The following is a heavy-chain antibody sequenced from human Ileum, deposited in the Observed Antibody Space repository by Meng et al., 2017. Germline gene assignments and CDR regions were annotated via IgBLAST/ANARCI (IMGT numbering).Heavy chain of an antibody. CDR3: VRNEGYSLGD. D-gene: IGHD2-21*01. J-gene: IGHJ4*02. CDR2: ISPDSGRT. V-gene: IGHV4-4*03. CDR1: SGSISGRDW. Sequence: SAPGRLTPPVLLALACAVSSGSISGRDWWSWVRKPPGKGLEWIGEISPDSGRTNYNPSLKSRVTISLDKSKNQFSLNLNSVTAADTAVYYCVRNEGYSLGDWGQGTLVTVSS.